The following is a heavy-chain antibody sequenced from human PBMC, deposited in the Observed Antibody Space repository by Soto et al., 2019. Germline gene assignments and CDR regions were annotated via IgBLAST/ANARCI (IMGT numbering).Heavy chain of an antibody. V-gene: IGHV3-21*01. CDR2: ISSSSSYI. Sequence: GGSLRLSCAASGFTFSSYSMNWVRQAPGKGLEWVSPISSSSSYIYYADSVKGRFTISRDNAKNSLYLQMNSLRAEDTAVYYCARGKEHYYDSSGSPPENFDIWGQGTMVTVSS. J-gene: IGHJ3*02. CDR3: ARGKEHYYDSSGSPPENFDI. D-gene: IGHD3-22*01. CDR1: GFTFSSYS.